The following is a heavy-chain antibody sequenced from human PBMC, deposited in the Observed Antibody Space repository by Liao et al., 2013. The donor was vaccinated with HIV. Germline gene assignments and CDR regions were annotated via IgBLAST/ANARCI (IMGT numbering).Heavy chain of an antibody. D-gene: IGHD6-13*01. CDR2: INHSGRT. CDR1: GGSFSGYY. V-gene: IGHV4-34*01. J-gene: IGHJ2*01. Sequence: QVQLQQWGAGLLKPSETLSLTCAVSGGSFSGYYWTWIRQPPGKGLAWIGEINHSGRTNYYPSLKSRVTISVDTSKTQFSLKLSSVTAADTAMYYCARDPGPSSMAGPRYYYFDLWGRGTLVTVSS. CDR3: ARDPGPSSMAGPRYYYFDL.